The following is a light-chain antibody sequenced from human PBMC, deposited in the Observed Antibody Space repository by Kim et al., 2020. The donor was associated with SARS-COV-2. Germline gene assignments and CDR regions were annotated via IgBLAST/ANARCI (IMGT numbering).Light chain of an antibody. Sequence: SPGERASVTCTFRPIDNITFLVWCQQNPARAPRLLIFGASNNSAGVPARFSGSGSGTAFSLPIIRLVHPDSAVSYCRQCCSAPWTFGQGTKVDIK. V-gene: IGKV3-20*01. CDR2: GAS. CDR3: RQCCSAPWT. J-gene: IGKJ1*01. CDR1: PIDNITF.